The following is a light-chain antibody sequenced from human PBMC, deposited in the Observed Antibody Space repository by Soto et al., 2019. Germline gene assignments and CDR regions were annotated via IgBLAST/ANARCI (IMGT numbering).Light chain of an antibody. CDR2: VAS. V-gene: IGKV3-11*01. CDR1: QSVNADY. Sequence: EIVLTQSPGTLSLSPGERATLSRRASQSVNADYLAWYQQRPGQAPRLLIYVASYRAPGIPDRFSGSGSGTDFTLTISSLEPEDFAVYYCQQRSNWPITFGQGTRLEIK. J-gene: IGKJ5*01. CDR3: QQRSNWPIT.